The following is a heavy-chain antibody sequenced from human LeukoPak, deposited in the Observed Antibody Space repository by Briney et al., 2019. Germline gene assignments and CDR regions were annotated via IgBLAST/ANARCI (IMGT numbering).Heavy chain of an antibody. D-gene: IGHD6-13*01. J-gene: IGHJ6*03. CDR3: ARDYGSSWPYYYYYYYMDV. V-gene: IGHV3-48*03. Sequence: PGGSLRLSCAASGFTFSSYEMNWVRQAPGKGLEWVSYISSSGSTIYYADSVKGRFTISRDNAKNSLYLQMNSLRAEDTAVFYCARDYGSSWPYYYYYYYMDVWGKGTTVTVSS. CDR1: GFTFSSYE. CDR2: ISSSGSTI.